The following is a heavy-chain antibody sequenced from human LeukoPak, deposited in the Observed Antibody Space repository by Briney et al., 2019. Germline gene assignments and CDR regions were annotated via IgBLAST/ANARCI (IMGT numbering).Heavy chain of an antibody. V-gene: IGHV3-23*01. J-gene: IGHJ4*02. CDR3: AKIAETSGIYGQGYDY. D-gene: IGHD1-26*01. CDR2: INNNGGST. Sequence: GGSLRLSCAASGLTFSNYAMSWVRQAPGKGLEWVSSINNNGGSTYYADSVKGRFTISRDNSKNTLYLQMNSLRAEDTAVYYCAKIAETSGIYGQGYDYWGQGTLVTVSS. CDR1: GLTFSNYA.